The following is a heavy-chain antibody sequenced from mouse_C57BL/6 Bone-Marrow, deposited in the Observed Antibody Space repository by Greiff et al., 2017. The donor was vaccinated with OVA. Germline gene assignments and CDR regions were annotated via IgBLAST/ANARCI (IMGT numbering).Heavy chain of an antibody. D-gene: IGHD1-1*01. CDR2: IDPETGGT. Sequence: VQLQQSGAELVRPGASVTLSCKASGYTFTDYEMHWVKQTPVHGLEWIGAIDPETGGTAYNQKFKGKAILTADKSSSTAYMELRSLTSEDSAVYYCTRLYGSSSYWYFDVWGTGTTVTVSS. J-gene: IGHJ1*03. CDR3: TRLYGSSSYWYFDV. V-gene: IGHV1-15*01. CDR1: GYTFTDYE.